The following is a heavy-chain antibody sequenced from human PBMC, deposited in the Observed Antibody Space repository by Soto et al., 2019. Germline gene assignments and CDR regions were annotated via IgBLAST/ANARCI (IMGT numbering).Heavy chain of an antibody. D-gene: IGHD3-10*01. Sequence: SETLSLTCTVSGGSISSSSYYWGWIHQPPGKGREWIGSIYYSGSTYYNPSLKSRITITVDTTKNQFSLKLSSVTAADTAVYYCARLFYGSGSPPYYYYMDVWGKGTTVTVSS. CDR3: ARLFYGSGSPPYYYYMDV. CDR1: GGSISSSSYY. V-gene: IGHV4-39*01. J-gene: IGHJ6*03. CDR2: IYYSGST.